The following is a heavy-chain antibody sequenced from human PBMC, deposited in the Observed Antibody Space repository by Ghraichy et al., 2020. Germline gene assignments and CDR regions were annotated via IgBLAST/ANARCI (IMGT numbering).Heavy chain of an antibody. CDR1: GGSISSYY. CDR2: IYYSGST. CDR3: ASIQLWGAMDV. J-gene: IGHJ6*02. D-gene: IGHD5-18*01. V-gene: IGHV4-59*08. Sequence: GSLRLSCTVSGGSISSYYWSWIRQPPGKGLEWIGYIYYSGSTNYNPSLKSRVTISIDTSKNQFSLKLSSVTAADTAVYYCASIQLWGAMDVWGQGTTVTVSS.